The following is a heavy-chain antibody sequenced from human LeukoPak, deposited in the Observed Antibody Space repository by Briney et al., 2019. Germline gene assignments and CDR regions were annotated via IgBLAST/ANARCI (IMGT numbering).Heavy chain of an antibody. CDR2: IKQDGSEK. D-gene: IGHD5-18*01. J-gene: IGHJ3*02. CDR3: ARGLSYGYPDAFDI. V-gene: IGHV3-7*01. CDR1: GFTFSSYW. Sequence: GGSLRLSCAASGFTFSSYWMSWVRQAPGKGLEWVANIKQDGSEKYYVDSVKGRFTISRDNAKNSLYLQMNSLRAEDTAVYYCARGLSYGYPDAFDIWGQGTMVTVSS.